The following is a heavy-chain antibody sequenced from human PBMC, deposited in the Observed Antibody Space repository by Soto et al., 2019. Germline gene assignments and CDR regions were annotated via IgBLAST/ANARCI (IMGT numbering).Heavy chain of an antibody. CDR3: ATTYCSGGSCYGFDY. D-gene: IGHD2-15*01. V-gene: IGHV1-2*04. CDR2: INPNSDGT. CDR1: GYTFTGYY. J-gene: IGHJ4*02. Sequence: ASVKVSCKASGYTFTGYYMHWVRQAPGQGLEWMGWINPNSDGTNYAQKFQGWVTMTRDTSISTAYMELSRLRSDDTAVYYCATTYCSGGSCYGFDYWGQGTLVTVSS.